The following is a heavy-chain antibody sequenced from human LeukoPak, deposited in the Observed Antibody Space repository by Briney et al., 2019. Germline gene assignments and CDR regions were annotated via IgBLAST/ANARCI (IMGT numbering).Heavy chain of an antibody. CDR3: AKDGLTGKDDY. Sequence: PGGSLRLSCAASGLTFSDYSMNWVRQAPGKGLEWVSAISGSGGSTYYADSVKGRFTISRDNSKNTLYLQMNSLRAEDTAVYYCAKDGLTGKDDYWGQGTLVTVSS. D-gene: IGHD3-9*01. CDR2: ISGSGGST. V-gene: IGHV3-23*01. CDR1: GLTFSDYS. J-gene: IGHJ4*02.